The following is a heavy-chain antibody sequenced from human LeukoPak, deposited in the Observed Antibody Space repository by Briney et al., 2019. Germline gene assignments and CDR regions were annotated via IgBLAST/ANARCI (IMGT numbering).Heavy chain of an antibody. CDR2: ISPDGNKE. CDR1: GFTFSIFG. CDR3: AKVNNYDDY. V-gene: IGHV3-30*18. J-gene: IGHJ4*02. D-gene: IGHD1/OR15-1a*01. Sequence: GGSLRLSCAASGFTFSIFGIHWVRQAPGKGVEWVAAISPDGNKEYYTESVKGRFTVSRDNSNNMIYLQMNSLRGEDSAVYYCAKVNNYDDYWGQGTLVTVSS.